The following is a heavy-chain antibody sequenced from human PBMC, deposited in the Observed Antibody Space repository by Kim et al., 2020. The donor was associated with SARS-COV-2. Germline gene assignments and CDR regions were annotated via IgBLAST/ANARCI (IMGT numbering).Heavy chain of an antibody. Sequence: GGSLRLSCAASGFTFDDYTMNWVRQAPGKGLEWVSLISWDGGSTYYADSVKGRFTISRDNSKNSLYLQMNSLRTEDTALYYCAKTKGARGGYGMDVWGQWATVTVSS. CDR2: ISWDGGST. J-gene: IGHJ6*02. V-gene: IGHV3-43*01. D-gene: IGHD2-8*01. CDR1: GFTFDDYT. CDR3: AKTKGARGGYGMDV.